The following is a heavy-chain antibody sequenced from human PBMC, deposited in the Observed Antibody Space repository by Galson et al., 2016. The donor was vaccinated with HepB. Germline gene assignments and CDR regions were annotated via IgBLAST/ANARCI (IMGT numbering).Heavy chain of an antibody. Sequence: SETLSLTCAFYGGSFSGHYWSWIRQPPGKGLEWIGDINHSGSTNYSPSLKSRVTISIDTSKNELSLNLNSVTAADTAVFYCARGGIVTTKRGFFDIWGQGTMVTVSS. CDR1: GGSFSGHY. J-gene: IGHJ3*02. V-gene: IGHV4-34*01. CDR3: ARGGIVTTKRGFFDI. CDR2: INHSGST. D-gene: IGHD5-12*01.